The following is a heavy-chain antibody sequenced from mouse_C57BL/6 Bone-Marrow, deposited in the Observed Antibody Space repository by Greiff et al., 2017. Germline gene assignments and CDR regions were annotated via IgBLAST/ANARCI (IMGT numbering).Heavy chain of an antibody. D-gene: IGHD3-2*02. V-gene: IGHV1-61*01. J-gene: IGHJ4*01. CDR2: IYPSDSET. CDR1: GYTFTSYW. Sequence: QVQLQQPGAELVRPGSSVKLSCKASGYTFTSYWMDWVKQRPGQGLEWIGNIYPSDSETHYNQKFKDKATLTVDKSSSTAYMQLSSLTSEDSAVYYCAREGHLRLQAMDYWGQGTSVTVSS. CDR3: AREGHLRLQAMDY.